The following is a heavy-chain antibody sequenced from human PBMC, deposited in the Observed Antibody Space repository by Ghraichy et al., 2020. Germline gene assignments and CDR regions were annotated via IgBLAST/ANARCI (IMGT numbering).Heavy chain of an antibody. CDR1: GGSISSYY. J-gene: IGHJ4*02. Sequence: GALRLSCTVSGGSISSYYWSWIRQPPGKGLEWIGYIYYSGSTNYNPSLKSRVTISVDTSKNQFSLKLSSVTAADTAVYYCARERPADSSSFDYWGQGTLVTVSS. CDR3: ARERPADSSSFDY. V-gene: IGHV4-59*01. D-gene: IGHD6-13*01. CDR2: IYYSGST.